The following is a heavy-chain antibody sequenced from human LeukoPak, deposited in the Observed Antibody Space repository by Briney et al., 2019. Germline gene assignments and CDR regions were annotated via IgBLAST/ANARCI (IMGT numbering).Heavy chain of an antibody. D-gene: IGHD3-3*01. CDR1: GGTFSSYA. J-gene: IGHJ4*02. Sequence: ASVKVSCKASGGTFSSYAISWVRQAPGQGLEWMGGIIPIFATANYAQKFQGRVTITADESTSTAYMELSSLRSEDTAVYYCARDFWSGYLRFWGQGTLVTVSS. V-gene: IGHV1-69*13. CDR3: ARDFWSGYLRF. CDR2: IIPIFATA.